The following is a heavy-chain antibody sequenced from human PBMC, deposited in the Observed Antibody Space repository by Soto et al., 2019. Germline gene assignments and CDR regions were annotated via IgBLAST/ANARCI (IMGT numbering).Heavy chain of an antibody. D-gene: IGHD6-13*01. CDR3: ARVLRNSRCPRLGSHH. V-gene: IGHV3-48*02. CDR2: ISSSSSNI. Sequence: LRLSCAASGFTFSSYGMTWVRQSPGKGLEWVSYISSSSSNIYYTDSVKGRFTISRDNVKNSLYLQMNSLRDEDTGVYYCARVLRNSRCPRLGSHHWGPGTLVTVSS. J-gene: IGHJ4*01. CDR1: GFTFSSYG.